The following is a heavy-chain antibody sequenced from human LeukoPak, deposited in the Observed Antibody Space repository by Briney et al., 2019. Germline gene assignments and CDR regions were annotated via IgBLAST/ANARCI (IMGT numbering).Heavy chain of an antibody. CDR1: GFTFSSYA. J-gene: IGHJ4*02. D-gene: IGHD5-12*01. V-gene: IGHV3-23*01. CDR3: AREGQAKSRIVATGIPDY. CDR2: ISGSGGST. Sequence: TGGSLRLSCAASGFTFSSYAMSWVRQAPGKGLEWVSAISGSGGSTYYADSVKGRFTISRDNSKNTLYLQMNSLRAEDTAVYYCAREGQAKSRIVATGIPDYWGQGTLVTVSS.